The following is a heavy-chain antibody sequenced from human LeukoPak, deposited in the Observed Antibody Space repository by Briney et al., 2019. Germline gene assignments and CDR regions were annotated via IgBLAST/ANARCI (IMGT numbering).Heavy chain of an antibody. CDR3: ARFGHHLVPNYYYVDL. V-gene: IGHV4-59*13. J-gene: IGHJ2*01. CDR1: GDSISGYY. D-gene: IGHD6-13*01. CDR2: IYSSVTT. Sequence: SETLSLTCTVSGDSISGYYWSWFRQPPGKGLEWIAYIYSSVTTNYSPSLKSRVTISLDTSKNQISLKLSSVTAADSPVYYCARFGHHLVPNYYYVDLWGRGTLVTVSS.